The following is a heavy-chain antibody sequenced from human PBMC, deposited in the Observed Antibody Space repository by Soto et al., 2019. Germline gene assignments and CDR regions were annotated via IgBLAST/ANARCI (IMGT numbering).Heavy chain of an antibody. CDR2: ISGSGGST. CDR3: AARKGIAAAGAIF. Sequence: LRLSCAASGFTFSSYAMSWVRQAPGKGLEWVSAISGSGGSTYYADSVKGRFTISRDNSKNTLYLQMNSLRAEGTAVYYCAARKGIAAAGAIFWGQGTLVTVSS. CDR1: GFTFSSYA. D-gene: IGHD6-13*01. V-gene: IGHV3-23*01. J-gene: IGHJ4*02.